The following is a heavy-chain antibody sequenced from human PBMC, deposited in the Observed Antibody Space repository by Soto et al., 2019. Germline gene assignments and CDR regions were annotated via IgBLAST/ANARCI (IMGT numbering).Heavy chain of an antibody. CDR3: ARDQRGRWLHPPNYYYYYGMDV. V-gene: IGHV1-69*12. Sequence: QVQLVQSGAEVKKPGSSVKVSCKASGGTFSSYAISWVRQAPRQGLEWMGGIIPIFGTANYAQKFQGRVTITADESTSTAYMELSSLRSEDTALYYCARDQRGRWLHPPNYYYYYGMDVWGQGTTVTVSS. CDR1: GGTFSSYA. CDR2: IIPIFGTA. D-gene: IGHD3-16*01. J-gene: IGHJ6*02.